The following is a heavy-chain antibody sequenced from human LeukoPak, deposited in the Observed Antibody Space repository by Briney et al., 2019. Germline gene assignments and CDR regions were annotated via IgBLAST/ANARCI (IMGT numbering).Heavy chain of an antibody. J-gene: IGHJ3*02. CDR1: GYSFTGYY. V-gene: IGHV1-2*02. CDR2: INPNSGGT. CDR3: ARDTGTGSLIDAFDI. D-gene: IGHD1-7*01. Sequence: GASVKVSCKASGYSFTGYYMHWVRQAPGQGLEWMRWINPNSGGTNYAQKFQGRVTITRDTSISTAYMELSRLRSDDTAVYYCARDTGTGSLIDAFDIWGQGTMVTVSS.